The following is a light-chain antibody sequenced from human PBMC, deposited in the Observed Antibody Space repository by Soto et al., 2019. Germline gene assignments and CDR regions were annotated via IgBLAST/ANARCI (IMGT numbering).Light chain of an antibody. CDR3: QHYYALPRT. Sequence: DIQLTQSPSTLSASVGDRVTISCRASKTVNRWMAWYQQKPGKAPKLLIYDGSTLKSGGPSRFSGSASATEYTLTINSLQPDDFATYYCQHYYALPRTFGQGTKVEIK. CDR2: DGS. CDR1: KTVNRW. J-gene: IGKJ1*01. V-gene: IGKV1-5*01.